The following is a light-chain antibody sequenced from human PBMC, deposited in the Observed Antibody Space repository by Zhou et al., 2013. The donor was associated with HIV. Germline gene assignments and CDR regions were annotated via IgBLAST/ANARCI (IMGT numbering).Light chain of an antibody. J-gene: IGKJ3*01. CDR2: EVS. CDR1: QTLLHSVDGKTY. V-gene: IGKV2D-29*01. CDR3: MQTRQVPFT. Sequence: EIVMTQTPLSLSVTLGQPASISCESSQTLLHSVDGKTYFYWYLQKPGQPPQLLIYEVSNRFSGVAQRFSGSGSGTHFTLNISRVEADDVGVYYCMQTRQVPFTFGPGTKLHVK.